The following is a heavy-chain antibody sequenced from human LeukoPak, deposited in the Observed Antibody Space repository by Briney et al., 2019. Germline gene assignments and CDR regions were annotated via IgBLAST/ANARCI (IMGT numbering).Heavy chain of an antibody. D-gene: IGHD3-22*01. J-gene: IGHJ4*02. CDR2: INPNSGGT. CDR3: ARELNYDSSGYYFDY. CDR1: GYTFTVYF. V-gene: IGHV1-2*02. Sequence: ASVKLSCKASGYTFTVYFMHWVRQAPGQGLEWMGWINPNSGGTNYAQKFQGRVTMTRDTSISTAYMELSRLRSDDTAVYYCARELNYDSSGYYFDYWGQGTLVTVFS.